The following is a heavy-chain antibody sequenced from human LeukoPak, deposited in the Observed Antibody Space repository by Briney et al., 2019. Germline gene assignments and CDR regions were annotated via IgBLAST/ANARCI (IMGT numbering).Heavy chain of an antibody. D-gene: IGHD3-22*01. J-gene: IGHJ5*02. CDR3: ARDRYDSSGENWFDP. V-gene: IGHV4-59*01. Sequence: SETLSLTCTVSGGSISSYYWSWIRQPPGKGLEWIGYIYYSGGTNYNPSLKSRVTISVDTSKNQFSLKLSSVTAADTAVYYCARDRYDSSGENWFDPWGQGTLVTVSS. CDR2: IYYSGGT. CDR1: GGSISSYY.